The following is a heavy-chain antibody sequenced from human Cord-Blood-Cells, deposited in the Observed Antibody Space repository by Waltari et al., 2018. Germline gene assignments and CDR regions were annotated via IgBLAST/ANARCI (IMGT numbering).Heavy chain of an antibody. CDR2: IKPNSGGT. D-gene: IGHD3-22*01. V-gene: IGHV1-2*02. CDR3: ARAGGDYYDSSGYYFDY. CDR1: GYTFTGYY. J-gene: IGHJ4*02. Sequence: QVQLVQSGAEVKKPGASVKVSCKASGYTFTGYYMHWVRQAPGQGLEWMGWIKPNSGGTNYAQKFQGRVTMTRDTSISTAYMELSRLRSDDTAVYYCARAGGDYYDSSGYYFDYWGQGTLVTISS.